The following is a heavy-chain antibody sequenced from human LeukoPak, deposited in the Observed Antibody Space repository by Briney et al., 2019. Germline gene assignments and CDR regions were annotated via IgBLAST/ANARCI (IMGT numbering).Heavy chain of an antibody. J-gene: IGHJ5*02. D-gene: IGHD3-22*01. CDR2: INTNTGNP. CDR1: GYTFTSYA. CDR3: ARAFVPTLYYYDSSGYYRWFDP. V-gene: IGHV7-4-1*02. Sequence: ASVKVSCKASGYTFTSYAMSWVRQAPGQGLEWMGWINTNTGNPTYAQGFTGRFVFSLDTSVSTAYLQISSLKAEDTAVYYCARAFVPTLYYYDSSGYYRWFDPWGQGTLVTVSS.